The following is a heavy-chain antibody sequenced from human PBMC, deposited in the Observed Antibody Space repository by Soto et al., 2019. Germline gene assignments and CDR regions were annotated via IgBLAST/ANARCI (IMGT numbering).Heavy chain of an antibody. D-gene: IGHD5-18*01. Sequence: QVQLQQWGAGLLKPSETLSLTCAVYGGSFSGYYWSWIRQPPGKGLEWIGEINHSGSTNYNPSLKCRVTISVDTSKNQFSLKLSSMTAADTAVYYCARVDTASDYWGQGTLVTVSS. CDR3: ARVDTASDY. CDR2: INHSGST. CDR1: GGSFSGYY. J-gene: IGHJ4*02. V-gene: IGHV4-34*01.